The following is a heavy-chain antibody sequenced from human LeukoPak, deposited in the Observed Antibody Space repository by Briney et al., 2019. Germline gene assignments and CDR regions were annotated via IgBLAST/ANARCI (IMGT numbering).Heavy chain of an antibody. Sequence: SETLSLTCTVSGGSISSGGYYWSWIRQPPGKGLEWIGYIYYSGSTNYNPSLKSRVTISVDTSKNQFSLKLSSVTAADTAVYYCARSSIAARPNWFDPWGQGTLVTVSS. CDR2: IYYSGST. D-gene: IGHD6-6*01. CDR1: GGSISSGGYY. V-gene: IGHV4-61*08. CDR3: ARSSIAARPNWFDP. J-gene: IGHJ5*02.